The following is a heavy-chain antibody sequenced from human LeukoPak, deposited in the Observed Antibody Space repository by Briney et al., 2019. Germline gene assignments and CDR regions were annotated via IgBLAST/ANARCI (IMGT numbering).Heavy chain of an antibody. Sequence: PGGSLRLSCAGSGFTFSSYSMNWVRQAPGKGLEWVSCISSSSSYIYYADSVKGRFTISRDNAKNSLYLQMNSLRAEDTAVYYCASFPPYMVRTDAFDIWGQGTMVTVSS. J-gene: IGHJ3*02. CDR2: ISSSSSYI. CDR1: GFTFSSYS. V-gene: IGHV3-21*01. CDR3: ASFPPYMVRTDAFDI. D-gene: IGHD3-10*01.